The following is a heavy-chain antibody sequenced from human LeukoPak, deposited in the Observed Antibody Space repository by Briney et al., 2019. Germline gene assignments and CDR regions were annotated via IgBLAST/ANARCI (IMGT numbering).Heavy chain of an antibody. CDR3: GYGSTGFFTLSY. CDR1: GFTFSTYW. D-gene: IGHD3-22*01. V-gene: IGHV3-49*04. CDR2: IRSRAYDGTT. Sequence: GGSLRLSCAASGFTFSTYWMSWVRQAPGKGLEWVGFIRSRAYDGTTKYAASVRGRFTISRDDSKNIAYLQMNSLKIEDTAVYYCGYGSTGFFTLSYWGPGTLVTVSS. J-gene: IGHJ4*02.